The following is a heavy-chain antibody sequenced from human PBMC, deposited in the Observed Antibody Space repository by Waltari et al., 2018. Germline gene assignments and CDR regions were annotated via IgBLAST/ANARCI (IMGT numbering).Heavy chain of an antibody. CDR3: AKSSGYSYGLRLDY. CDR1: GCTFSKYT. J-gene: IGHJ4*02. Sequence: DVQLLESGGGLAQPGRSLRLSCTAAGCTFSKYTLTWVRQAPGKWLGWVSGISGCGISRYYADAVKGRFSISRDKSKNTMYMQMNSLRVEDTAVYYSAKSSGYSYGLRLDYWGQGILVTVSS. V-gene: IGHV3-23*01. CDR2: ISGCGISR. D-gene: IGHD5-18*01.